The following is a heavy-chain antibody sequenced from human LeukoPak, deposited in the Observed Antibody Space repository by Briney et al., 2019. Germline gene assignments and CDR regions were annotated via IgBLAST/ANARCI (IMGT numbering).Heavy chain of an antibody. V-gene: IGHV4-59*01. Sequence: PSETLSLTCTVSGGSISSYYWSWIRQPPGKGLEWIGYIYYSGSTNYNPSLKSRVTISVDTSKNQFSLKLSSVTAADTAVYYCARSRGAYYDFWSGYYDYWGQGTLVTVSS. CDR3: ARSRGAYYDFWSGYYDY. CDR1: GGSISSYY. CDR2: IYYSGST. J-gene: IGHJ4*02. D-gene: IGHD3-3*01.